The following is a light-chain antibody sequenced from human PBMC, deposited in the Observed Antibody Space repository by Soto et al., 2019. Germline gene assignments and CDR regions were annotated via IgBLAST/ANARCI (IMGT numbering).Light chain of an antibody. CDR2: DAS. J-gene: IGKJ2*01. V-gene: IGKV3-11*01. CDR1: QSVTTS. Sequence: EIVLTQSPATLSLSPGERATLSCRASQSVTTSLGWYQQRPGKAPRLLIYDASNRATGIPARFSGSGSGTDFTLTISSLEPEDFAVYYCQQRINWPLFTFGPGNKLEIK. CDR3: QQRINWPLFT.